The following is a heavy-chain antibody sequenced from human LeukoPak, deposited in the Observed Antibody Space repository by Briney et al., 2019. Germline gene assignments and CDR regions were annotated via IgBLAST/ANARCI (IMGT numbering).Heavy chain of an antibody. CDR1: GYSISSAYY. J-gene: IGHJ4*02. D-gene: IGHD3-16*01. CDR3: ARDKMGGADY. V-gene: IGHV4-38-2*02. Sequence: SETLSLTCAVSGYSISSAYYWGWMRQPPGKGLEWIGGIYHTGSTYYNPSLKSRVTISRDTSKNQFSLKLSSVTAADTAVYYCARDKMGGADYWGQGTLVTVSS. CDR2: IYHTGST.